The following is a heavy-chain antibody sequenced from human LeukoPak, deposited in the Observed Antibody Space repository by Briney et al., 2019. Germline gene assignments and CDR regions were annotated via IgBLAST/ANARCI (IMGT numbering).Heavy chain of an antibody. CDR1: GFTFNSYA. D-gene: IGHD2-15*01. CDR2: ICGSGGST. CDR3: AKGRGGSCYSGLDY. Sequence: GGSLRLSCAASGFTFNSYAMSWVRQAPGKGLEWVSVICGSGGSTYYADSVKGRFTISRDNSKNTLYLQMNSLRAEDTAEYYCAKGRGGSCYSGLDYWGQGTLVTVSS. V-gene: IGHV3-23*01. J-gene: IGHJ4*02.